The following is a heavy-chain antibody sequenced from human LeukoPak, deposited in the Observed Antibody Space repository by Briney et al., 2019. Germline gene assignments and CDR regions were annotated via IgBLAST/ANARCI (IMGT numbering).Heavy chain of an antibody. J-gene: IGHJ6*03. Sequence: GESLKISCKGSGYSFTSYWIGWVRQMPGKDLEWMGIIYPGDSDTIYSPSFQGQVTISADKSIRTAYVQWSSLKASDTAMYYCAVLGYYHYYYMDVWGKGTTVTVSS. CDR1: GYSFTSYW. CDR2: IYPGDSDT. V-gene: IGHV5-51*01. CDR3: AVLGYYHYYYMDV. D-gene: IGHD1-26*01.